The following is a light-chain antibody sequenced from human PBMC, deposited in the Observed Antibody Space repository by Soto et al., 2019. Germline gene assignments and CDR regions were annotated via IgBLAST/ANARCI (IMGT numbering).Light chain of an antibody. Sequence: EIVLTQSPGTLSLSPGERATLSCRASQSVSSSYLAWYQHKPGQAPRLLIYGASSRATGIPDRFSGSGSGTDFTLTISRLEPEDFAVYYCQQYGSSPQSTFGQGTKVEIK. CDR2: GAS. CDR1: QSVSSSY. J-gene: IGKJ1*01. V-gene: IGKV3-20*01. CDR3: QQYGSSPQST.